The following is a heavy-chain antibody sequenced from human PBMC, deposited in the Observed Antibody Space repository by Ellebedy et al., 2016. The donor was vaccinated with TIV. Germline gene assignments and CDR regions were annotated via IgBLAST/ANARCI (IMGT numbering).Heavy chain of an antibody. J-gene: IGHJ3*02. D-gene: IGHD6-19*01. V-gene: IGHV3-74*01. CDR1: GFTFSSYW. CDR2: INSDGSST. CDR3: ASGIAVAAHNAFDI. Sequence: AGSLRLSXAASGFTFSSYWMHWVRQAPGKGLVWVSRINSDGSSTSYADSVKGRFTISRDNAKNTLYLQMNSLRAEDTAVYYCASGIAVAAHNAFDIWGQGTMVTVSS.